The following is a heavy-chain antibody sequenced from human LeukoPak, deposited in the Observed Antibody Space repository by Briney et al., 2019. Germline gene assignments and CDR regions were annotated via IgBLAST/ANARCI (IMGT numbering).Heavy chain of an antibody. CDR1: GGSISSSSYY. CDR2: IYYSGST. V-gene: IGHV4-61*05. D-gene: IGHD2-15*01. CDR3: ARSGRSGYCSGGSCYRFDY. J-gene: IGHJ4*02. Sequence: SETLSLTCIVSGGSISSSSYYWGWIRQPPGTGLEWIGYIYYSGSTNYNPSLKSRVTISVDTSKNQFSLKLSSVTAADTAFYYCARSGRSGYCSGGSCYRFDYWGQGTLVTVSS.